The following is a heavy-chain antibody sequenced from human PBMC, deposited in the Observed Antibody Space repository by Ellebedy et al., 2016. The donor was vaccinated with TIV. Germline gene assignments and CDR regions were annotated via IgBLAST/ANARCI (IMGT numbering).Heavy chain of an antibody. CDR3: ATGARSEGGY. CDR2: IKEDGSRT. D-gene: IGHD2-15*01. V-gene: IGHV3-7*01. Sequence: PGGSLRLSCAASGFTFSTYWMNWVRQAPGKGLEWVANIKEDGSRTSYVDSVRGRFTISRDNAKNSLYLQMNSLRAEDTEVYYCATGARSEGGYWGQGTLVTVSS. CDR1: GFTFSTYW. J-gene: IGHJ4*02.